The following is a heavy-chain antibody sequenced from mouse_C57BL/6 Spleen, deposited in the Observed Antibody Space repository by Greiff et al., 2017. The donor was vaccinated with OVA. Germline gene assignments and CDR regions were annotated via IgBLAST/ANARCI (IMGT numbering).Heavy chain of an antibody. CDR3: ARYDYTEFWYFDV. CDR1: GYSFTGYF. J-gene: IGHJ1*03. CDR2: INPYNGDT. V-gene: IGHV1-20*01. D-gene: IGHD2-4*01. Sequence: VHVKQSGPELVKPGDSVKISCKASGYSFTGYFMNWVMQSHGKSLEWIGRINPYNGDTFYNQKFKGKATLTVDKSSSTAHMELRSLTSEDSAVYYCARYDYTEFWYFDVWGTGTTVTVSS.